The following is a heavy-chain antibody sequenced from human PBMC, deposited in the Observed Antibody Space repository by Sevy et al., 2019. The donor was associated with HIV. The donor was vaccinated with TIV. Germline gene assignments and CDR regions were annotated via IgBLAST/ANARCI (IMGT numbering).Heavy chain of an antibody. J-gene: IGHJ3*02. CDR2: ISSSSSYT. D-gene: IGHD3-3*01. V-gene: IGHV3-11*06. CDR1: GFTFSDYY. Sequence: GGSLRLSCAASGFTFSDYYMSWIRQAPGKGLEWVPYISSSSSYTNYADSVKGRFTISRDNAKNSLYLQMNSLRAEDTAVYYCASQYDFWSGYYLDAFDIWGQGTMVTVSS. CDR3: ASQYDFWSGYYLDAFDI.